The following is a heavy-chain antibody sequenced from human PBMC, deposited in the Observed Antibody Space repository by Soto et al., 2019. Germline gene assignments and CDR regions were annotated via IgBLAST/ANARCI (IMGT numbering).Heavy chain of an antibody. CDR1: GFSLSTSGQG. J-gene: IGHJ5*02. Sequence: SGPTLVCTASGFTLTCAFAGFSLSTSGQGLGWIRQPPGKALEWLALIYLDDDKRCSPTMTSRLTITEDTSQNHVVLKMTNGAPVDTATSYCAHTDCGSRSCYKVGIDPWGQGTMVTVSS. CDR2: IYLDDDK. V-gene: IGHV2-5*02. D-gene: IGHD2-2*02. CDR3: AHTDCGSRSCYKVGIDP.